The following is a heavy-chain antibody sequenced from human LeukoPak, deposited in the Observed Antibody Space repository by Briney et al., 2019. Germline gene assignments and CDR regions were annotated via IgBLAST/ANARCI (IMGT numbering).Heavy chain of an antibody. J-gene: IGHJ4*02. CDR1: GGTFSSYA. CDR3: ARGSDYYDSSGYYIWNY. CDR2: IIPIFGTA. Sequence: SVKVSCKASGGTFSSYAISWVRQAPGQGLEWMGGIIPIFGTANYAQKFQGRVTITADESTSTAYMELSSLRSEDTAVYYCARGSDYYDSSGYYIWNYWGQGTLVTVSS. D-gene: IGHD3-22*01. V-gene: IGHV1-69*13.